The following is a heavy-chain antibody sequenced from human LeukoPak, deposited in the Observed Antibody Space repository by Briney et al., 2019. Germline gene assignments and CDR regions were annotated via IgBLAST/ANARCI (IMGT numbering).Heavy chain of an antibody. V-gene: IGHV5-10-1*01. D-gene: IGHD3-10*01. J-gene: IGHJ3*02. CDR2: IDPSDSYT. Sequence: GESLRSSCKGSGYSFTSYWISWVRQMPGKGLEWMGRIDPSDSYTNYSPSFQGHVTISADKSISTAYLQWSSLKASDTAMYYCARRVGTMVRGVLFDIWGQGTMVTVSS. CDR3: ARRVGTMVRGVLFDI. CDR1: GYSFTSYW.